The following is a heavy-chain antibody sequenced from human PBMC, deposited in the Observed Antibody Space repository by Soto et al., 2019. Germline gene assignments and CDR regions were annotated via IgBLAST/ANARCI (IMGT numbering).Heavy chain of an antibody. CDR2: ISHNDEPKI. V-gene: IGHV3-30-3*01. D-gene: IGHD3-10*01. CDR1: GFSFNNYA. CDR3: ARGVRAETYYNAFDY. J-gene: IGHJ4*01. Sequence: ESGGGVVQPGSSLRLSCAASGFSFNNYAFHWVRQAPGKGLEWVALISHNDEPKIFYADSVQGRFTISRDNFKNTVYLQMNSLRDEDTAVYHCARGVRAETYYNAFDYWGQGTQVTVSS.